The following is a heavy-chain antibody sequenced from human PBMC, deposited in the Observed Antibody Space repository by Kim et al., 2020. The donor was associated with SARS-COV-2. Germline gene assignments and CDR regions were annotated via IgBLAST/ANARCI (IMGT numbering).Heavy chain of an antibody. D-gene: IGHD5-12*01. CDR2: IYTSGST. V-gene: IGHV4-61*02. Sequence: SETLSLTCTVSGGSISSGSYYWSWIRQPAGKGLEWIGRIYTSGSTNYNPSLKSRVTISVDTSKNQFSLKLSSVTAADTAVYYCARGGGWLHPSYYYYYGMDVWGQGTTVTVSS. CDR1: GGSISSGSYY. CDR3: ARGGGWLHPSYYYYYGMDV. J-gene: IGHJ6*02.